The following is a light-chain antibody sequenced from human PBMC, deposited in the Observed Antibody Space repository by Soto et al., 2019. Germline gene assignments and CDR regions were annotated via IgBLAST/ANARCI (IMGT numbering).Light chain of an antibody. CDR3: MQGTHWPPT. Sequence: DVVMTQSPLSLPVTLGQSASISCRSSQSVVYSDGIAYLSWFQQRPGQSPRRLIYKASNRDSGVPDRVSGSGSGTDVTLTISRVEAEDVGVYYCMQGTHWPPTFGRGTKVEIK. CDR1: QSVVYSDGIAY. CDR2: KAS. J-gene: IGKJ1*01. V-gene: IGKV2-30*01.